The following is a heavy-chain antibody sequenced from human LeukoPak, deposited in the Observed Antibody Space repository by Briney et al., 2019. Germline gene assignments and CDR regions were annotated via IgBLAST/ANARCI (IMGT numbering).Heavy chain of an antibody. CDR1: GFTFSSYG. Sequence: GGSLRLSCAASGFTFSSYGMSWVRQAPGKGLEWVSAISGSGGSTYYADSVKGRFTISRDNSKNTLYLQMNSLRAEDTAVYYCAKDITATRYYYNYMDVWGKGTTVTISS. V-gene: IGHV3-23*01. D-gene: IGHD5-18*01. CDR2: ISGSGGST. J-gene: IGHJ6*03. CDR3: AKDITATRYYYNYMDV.